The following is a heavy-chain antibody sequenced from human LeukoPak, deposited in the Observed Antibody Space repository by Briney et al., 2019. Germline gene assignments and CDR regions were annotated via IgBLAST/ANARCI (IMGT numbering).Heavy chain of an antibody. CDR3: ARDLGPYSSTRGSFDI. CDR1: GFTVSSNY. Sequence: PGRSLRLSCAASGFTVSSNYMSWVRQAPGKGLEWVSVIYSGGSTYYADSVKGRFTISRDNSKNTLYLQMNSLRAEDTAVYYCARDLGPYSSTRGSFDIWGQGTMVTVSS. J-gene: IGHJ3*02. CDR2: IYSGGST. V-gene: IGHV3-53*01. D-gene: IGHD6-13*01.